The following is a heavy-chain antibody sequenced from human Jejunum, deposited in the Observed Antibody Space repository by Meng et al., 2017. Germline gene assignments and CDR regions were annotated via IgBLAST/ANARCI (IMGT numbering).Heavy chain of an antibody. CDR1: GFTFRNYG. CDR3: ARDVDTSSHYDRFDP. Sequence: GESLKISCEASGFTFRNYGLHWVRQAPGKGLEWVAVIWFDGIRQFYADSVKGRFTASRDNFKSTVYLQMDSLRAEDTAVYYCARDVDTSSHYDRFDPWGQGTLVTVSS. V-gene: IGHV3-33*08. J-gene: IGHJ5*02. D-gene: IGHD3-3*01. CDR2: IWFDGIRQ.